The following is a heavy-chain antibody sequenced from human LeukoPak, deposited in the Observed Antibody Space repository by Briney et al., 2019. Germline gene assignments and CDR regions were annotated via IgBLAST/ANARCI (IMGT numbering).Heavy chain of an antibody. Sequence: AGGSLRLSCAASGFTVSNNYMSWVRQAPGKGLEWVSVIYSGGSTYYADSVKGRVNISRDNSKNTLYLQMNSLRAEDTAVYYCARLRGYSYGTFDYWGQGTLVTVSS. V-gene: IGHV3-53*01. D-gene: IGHD5-18*01. CDR3: ARLRGYSYGTFDY. CDR1: GFTVSNNY. CDR2: IYSGGST. J-gene: IGHJ4*02.